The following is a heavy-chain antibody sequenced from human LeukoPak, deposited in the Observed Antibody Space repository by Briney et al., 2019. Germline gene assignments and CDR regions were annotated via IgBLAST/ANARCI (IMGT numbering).Heavy chain of an antibody. V-gene: IGHV4-59*01. CDR3: ARARGYYDSSGYYPGAFDI. CDR2: IYYSGST. J-gene: IGHJ3*02. D-gene: IGHD3-22*01. CDR1: GGSISSYY. Sequence: SETLSLTCTVSGGSISSYYWSWIRQPPGKGLEWIGYIYYSGSTNYNPSLKSRVTISVDTSKNQFSLKLSSVTAADTAVYYCARARGYYDSSGYYPGAFDIWGQGTMVTVSS.